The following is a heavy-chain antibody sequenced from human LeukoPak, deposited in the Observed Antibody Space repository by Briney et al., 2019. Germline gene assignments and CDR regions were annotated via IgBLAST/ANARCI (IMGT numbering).Heavy chain of an antibody. CDR1: GVSISSGGYY. CDR3: ARENPEYYYHSSGYKKRAPYFDY. V-gene: IGHV4-31*03. CDR2: INYSGST. Sequence: SQTLSLTCTVSGVSISSGGYYWSWIRQHPGKGLEWIGYINYSGSTYYNPSLKSRVTISVDASKNQFSLKLSSVTAADTAVYYCARENPEYYYHSSGYKKRAPYFDYWGQGTLVTVSS. D-gene: IGHD3-22*01. J-gene: IGHJ4*02.